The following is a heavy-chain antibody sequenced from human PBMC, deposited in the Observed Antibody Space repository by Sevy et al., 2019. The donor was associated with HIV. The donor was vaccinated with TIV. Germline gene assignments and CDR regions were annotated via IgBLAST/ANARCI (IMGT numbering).Heavy chain of an antibody. J-gene: IGHJ6*02. CDR1: GFTFSYAW. CDR2: IKSRPDGGAT. D-gene: IGHD2-8*02. Sequence: GGSLRLSCVASGFTFSYAWMSWVRQAPGKGLEWVGRIKSRPDGGATDYAAPVKGRFTISRDNSKNTLYLQMKGLKTEDTAVYYCRTDPIMELLVTDGMDVWGQGTTVTVSS. V-gene: IGHV3-15*01. CDR3: RTDPIMELLVTDGMDV.